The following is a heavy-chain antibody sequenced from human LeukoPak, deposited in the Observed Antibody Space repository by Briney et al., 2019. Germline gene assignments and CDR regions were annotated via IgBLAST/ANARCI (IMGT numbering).Heavy chain of an antibody. CDR2: IYSSGST. J-gene: IGHJ4*02. CDR1: GGSISSGGYF. V-gene: IGHV4-31*03. Sequence: PSETLSLTCTVSGGSISSGGYFWNWIRQLPGKGLEWIGYIYSSGSTYNPSLKSRVIISLDTSKNQFSLKLNSVTAADTAVHYRARGGKKTAMVTSWGQGTLVTVSS. D-gene: IGHD5-18*01. CDR3: ARGGKKTAMVTS.